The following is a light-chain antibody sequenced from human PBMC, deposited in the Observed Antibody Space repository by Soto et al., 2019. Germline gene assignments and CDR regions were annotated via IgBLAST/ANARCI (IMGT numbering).Light chain of an antibody. V-gene: IGKV1-17*03. CDR3: LQHKSYPIT. CDR1: QGISNY. CDR2: DAS. J-gene: IGKJ5*01. Sequence: DIQMTQSSSAMSASVGDRVTITCRASQGISNYLAWFQQKPGKVPKRLIYDASSLQTGVPSRFSGSGSGTEFTLTISSLQPEDFATYYCLQHKSYPITFGQGTRLEIK.